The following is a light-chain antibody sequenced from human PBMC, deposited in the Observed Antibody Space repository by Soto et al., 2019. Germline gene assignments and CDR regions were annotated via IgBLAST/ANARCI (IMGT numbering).Light chain of an antibody. CDR2: GAS. J-gene: IGKJ2*01. Sequence: EIVLTQSPGTLSLSPGERATLSCRASQSVSSSYLAWYQQKPGQAPRPLIYGASSRATGIPDRFSGSGSGTDFTLTISRLEPEDCAVYYCPQYGSSPPYTFGQGTKLEIK. CDR1: QSVSSSY. V-gene: IGKV3-20*01. CDR3: PQYGSSPPYT.